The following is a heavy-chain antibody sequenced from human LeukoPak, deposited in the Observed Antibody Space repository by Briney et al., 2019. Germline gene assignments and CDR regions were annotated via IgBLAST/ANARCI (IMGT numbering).Heavy chain of an antibody. CDR2: ISYDGSNK. Sequence: GGSLRLSCAAPGFTFSSYGMHWVRQAPGKGLEWVAVISYDGSNKYYADSVKGRFTISRDNPKNTLYLQMNSLRAEDTAVYYCAKDRRVGATRDDAFDIWGQGTMVTVSS. CDR3: AKDRRVGATRDDAFDI. J-gene: IGHJ3*02. V-gene: IGHV3-30*18. CDR1: GFTFSSYG. D-gene: IGHD1-26*01.